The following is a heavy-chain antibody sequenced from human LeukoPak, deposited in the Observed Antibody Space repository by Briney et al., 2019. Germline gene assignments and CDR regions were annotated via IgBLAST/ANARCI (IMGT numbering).Heavy chain of an antibody. D-gene: IGHD3-22*01. V-gene: IGHV3-23*01. CDR1: GFTFSSYA. J-gene: IGHJ6*02. Sequence: GGSLRLSCAAPGFTFSSYAMSWVRQAPGKGLEWVSAISGSGGSTYYADSVKGRFTISRDNSKNTLYLQMNSLRAEDTAVYYCAKGYYYDSSGYPLYYGMDVWGQGTTVTVSS. CDR2: ISGSGGST. CDR3: AKGYYYDSSGYPLYYGMDV.